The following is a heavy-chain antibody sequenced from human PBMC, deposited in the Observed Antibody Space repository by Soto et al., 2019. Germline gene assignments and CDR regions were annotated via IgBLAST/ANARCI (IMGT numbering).Heavy chain of an antibody. Sequence: QVQLVQSGAEVKKPGASVKVSCKASGYTFTGYYMHWVRQAPGQGLEWMGWINPNSGGTNYAPKFQGWGTMTRATSISSAYMELSRLRPDDTAVYYCAREGGSSSCEPFVYWRQGPLVTVSS. J-gene: IGHJ4*02. D-gene: IGHD6-6*01. V-gene: IGHV1-2*04. CDR3: AREGGSSSCEPFVY. CDR1: GYTFTGYY. CDR2: INPNSGGT.